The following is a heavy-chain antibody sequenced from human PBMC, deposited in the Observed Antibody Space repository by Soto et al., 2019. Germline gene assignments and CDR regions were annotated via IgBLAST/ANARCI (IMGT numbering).Heavy chain of an antibody. CDR1: GFTFSSYA. Sequence: QVQLVESGGGVVQPGRSLRLSCAASGFTFSSYAMHWVRQAPGEGLEWVAVISYDGSNKYYADSVKGRFTISRDNSKNTLYLQMNSLRAEDTAVYYCARVREGYSYGYFDYWGQGTLVTVSS. CDR3: ARVREGYSYGYFDY. J-gene: IGHJ4*02. CDR2: ISYDGSNK. D-gene: IGHD5-18*01. V-gene: IGHV3-30-3*01.